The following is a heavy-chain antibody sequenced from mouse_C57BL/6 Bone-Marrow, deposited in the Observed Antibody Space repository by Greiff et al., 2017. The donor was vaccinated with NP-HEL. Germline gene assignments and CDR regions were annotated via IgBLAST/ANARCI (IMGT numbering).Heavy chain of an antibody. CDR3: TRAGSSGYVGD. Sequence: VQLKESGEGLVKPGGSLKLSCAASGFTFSSYAMSWVRQTPEKRLEWVAYISSGGDYIYYAHTVKGRFTISRDNARNTLYLQMGSLKSEDTAMYYCTRAGSSGYVGDWGQGTTLTVSS. V-gene: IGHV5-9-1*02. CDR2: ISSGGDYI. D-gene: IGHD3-2*02. J-gene: IGHJ2*01. CDR1: GFTFSSYA.